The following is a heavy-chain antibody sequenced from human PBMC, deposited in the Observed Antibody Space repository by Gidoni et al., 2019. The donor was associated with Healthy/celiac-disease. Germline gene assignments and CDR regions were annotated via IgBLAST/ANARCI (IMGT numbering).Heavy chain of an antibody. CDR2: IYYSGST. V-gene: IGHV4-39*01. Sequence: QLQLQESGPGLVKPSESLSVTCSGSGGSISSSIDYGGWIRQPTGQGLEWIGIIYYSGSTYYNPSLKSRVTISVDTSKNQFSLKLSSVTAADTAVYYCAREMYSCSWYPLGYWGQGTLVTVSS. D-gene: IGHD6-13*01. J-gene: IGHJ4*02. CDR3: AREMYSCSWYPLGY. CDR1: GGSISSSIDY.